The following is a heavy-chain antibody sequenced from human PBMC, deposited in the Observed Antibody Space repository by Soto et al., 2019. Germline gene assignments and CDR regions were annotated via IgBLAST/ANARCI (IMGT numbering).Heavy chain of an antibody. CDR1: GGSITAGGYY. CDR2: RYYSEST. J-gene: IGHJ4*02. D-gene: IGHD2-15*01. CDR3: ARTKCSGGSCYSWSLDY. Sequence: SETLSLTCTVSGGSITAGGYYWSWIRQLPGKGLEWIGHRYYSESTYYNPSLKSRVSISLDTSKNQFSLKLSFVTAADTAMYYCARTKCSGGSCYSWSLDYWGQGTPVTVSS. V-gene: IGHV4-31*03.